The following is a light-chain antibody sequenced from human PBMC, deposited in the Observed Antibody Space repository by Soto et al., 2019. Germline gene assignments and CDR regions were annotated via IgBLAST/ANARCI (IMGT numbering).Light chain of an antibody. CDR1: SPNIGSNF. V-gene: IGLV1-47*01. J-gene: IGLJ2*01. CDR2: RND. Sequence: QSVLTQPPSASATPGQRVTISCSGSSPNIGSNFVYWYQQLPGTAPKLLIHRNDQRPSGVPDRISGSKSGTSASLAISGLRSEDEADYYCSTWDDSLSGPVFGGGTKLTVL. CDR3: STWDDSLSGPV.